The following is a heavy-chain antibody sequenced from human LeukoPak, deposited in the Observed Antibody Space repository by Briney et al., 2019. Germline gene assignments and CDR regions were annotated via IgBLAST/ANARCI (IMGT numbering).Heavy chain of an antibody. D-gene: IGHD6-6*01. CDR2: INSDGSEG. J-gene: IGHJ3*01. Sequence: GGSLRLSCAVSGFTFSGFWMSWTRQAPGKGLEWVASINSDGSEGYYADVVKGRFTISRDNAKNSLYLQINSLRAEDTAVYYCARSSYSSSSSVWGQGTMVTVSS. V-gene: IGHV3-7*03. CDR3: ARSSYSSSSSV. CDR1: GFTFSGFW.